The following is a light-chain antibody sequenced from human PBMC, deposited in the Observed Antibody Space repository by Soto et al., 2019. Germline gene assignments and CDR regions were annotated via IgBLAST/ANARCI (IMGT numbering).Light chain of an antibody. Sequence: SYELTQPPSVSVSPGQTASITCSGDQLGNKYVCWYQQKPGQSPVLVIYQDDKRPSGIPERFSGSNSGNTATLTISGTQAMDEADYYCQTWDTTTYVFGTGTKLTVL. CDR1: QLGNKY. J-gene: IGLJ1*01. CDR3: QTWDTTTYV. V-gene: IGLV3-1*01. CDR2: QDD.